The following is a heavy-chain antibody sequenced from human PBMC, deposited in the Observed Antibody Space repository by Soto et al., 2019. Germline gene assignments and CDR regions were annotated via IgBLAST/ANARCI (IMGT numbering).Heavy chain of an antibody. CDR1: GYSFTSYW. CDR3: ARGLDYYYYGMDV. Sequence: ESLTISCKGSGYSFTSYWIGWVRQMPGKGLEWMGIIYPGDSDTRYSPSFQGQVTISADKSISTAYLQWSSLKASDTAMYYCARGLDYYYYGMDVWGQGTTVTVSS. J-gene: IGHJ6*02. V-gene: IGHV5-51*01. CDR2: IYPGDSDT.